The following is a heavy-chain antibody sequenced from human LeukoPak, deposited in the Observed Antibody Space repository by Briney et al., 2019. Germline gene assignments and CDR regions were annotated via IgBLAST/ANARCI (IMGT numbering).Heavy chain of an antibody. V-gene: IGHV4-59*01. J-gene: IGHJ3*02. CDR3: ARSLLWHDAFDI. CDR1: GGSISSYY. CDR2: IYYSGST. Sequence: SETLSLTCTVSGGSISSYYWSWIRQPPGKGLEWIGYIYYSGSTNYNPSLKSRVTISVDTSKNQFSLKLSSVTAADTAVYYCARSLLWHDAFDIWGQGTMVTVSS. D-gene: IGHD3-10*01.